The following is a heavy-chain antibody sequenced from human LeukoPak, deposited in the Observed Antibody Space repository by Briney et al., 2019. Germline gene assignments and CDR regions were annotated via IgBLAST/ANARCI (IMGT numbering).Heavy chain of an antibody. CDR3: ARRIVVAGGDWFDP. V-gene: IGHV4-59*08. J-gene: IGHJ5*02. Sequence: SETLSLTCTVSGGSISSYYWGWIRQPPGKVQEWIGYISYSGSTNYNPSLKSRVTISVDTSKSQFSLNLNSVTAADTAVYYCARRIVVAGGDWFDPWGQGTLVTVSS. CDR2: ISYSGST. CDR1: GGSISSYY. D-gene: IGHD6-19*01.